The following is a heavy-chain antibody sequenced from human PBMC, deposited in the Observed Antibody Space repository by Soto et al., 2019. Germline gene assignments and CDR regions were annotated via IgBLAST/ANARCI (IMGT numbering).Heavy chain of an antibody. CDR1: GFTFSSYA. J-gene: IGHJ6*02. CDR3: ARDLYFWGSYRYYVMDV. CDR2: ISYDGSNT. Sequence: QVQLVESGGGVVQPGRSLRLSCAASGFTFSSYAMHWVRQAPGKGLEWVAVISYDGSNTYYADSVKGRFTISRDNSKNRLYLPMNSLRADDTAVYYCARDLYFWGSYRYYVMDVGGQGATVTGSS. D-gene: IGHD3-16*02. V-gene: IGHV3-30-3*01.